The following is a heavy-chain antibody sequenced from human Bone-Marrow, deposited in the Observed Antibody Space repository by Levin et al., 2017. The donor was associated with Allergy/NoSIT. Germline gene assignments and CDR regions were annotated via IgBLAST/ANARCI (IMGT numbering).Heavy chain of an antibody. V-gene: IGHV1-2*02. Sequence: ASVKVSCKASGYTFTGHHIQWARQAPGQGLEWMGYINPNSGTTKSSQKFQDRVILTRDTSIATAYMELSGLRFDDTALYFCARSEYKNFPFDVWGQGTLVTVSS. J-gene: IGHJ4*02. CDR1: GYTFTGHH. CDR2: INPNSGTT. CDR3: ARSEYKNFPFDV. D-gene: IGHD2/OR15-2a*01.